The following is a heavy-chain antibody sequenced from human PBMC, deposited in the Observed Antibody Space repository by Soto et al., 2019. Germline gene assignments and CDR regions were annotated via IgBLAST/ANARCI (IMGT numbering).Heavy chain of an antibody. Sequence: QITLKESGPALVRPTQTLTLTCSFSGFSLRSSDVGVGWIRQPPGKALEWLAVSYWDDDNRYSPTPKSRLRIXKXTXXYRVVLTMTNVDTVDTATYYCAHAVGAGNSAVLDFWGQGTLVTVSS. D-gene: IGHD3-3*01. CDR3: AHAVGAGNSAVLDF. CDR2: SYWDDDN. V-gene: IGHV2-5*02. J-gene: IGHJ1*01. CDR1: GFSLRSSDVG.